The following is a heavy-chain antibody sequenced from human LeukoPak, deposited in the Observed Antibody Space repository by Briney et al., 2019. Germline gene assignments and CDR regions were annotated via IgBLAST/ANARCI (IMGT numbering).Heavy chain of an antibody. CDR3: ARDSGSSNFDY. J-gene: IGHJ4*02. Sequence: ASVKVSCKASGYTFTGYYMHWVRQAPGQGLEWMGRINPNSGGTNYAQKFQGRVTMTRDTPISTAYMELSRLRSDDTAAYYCARDSGSSNFDYWGQGTLVTVSS. V-gene: IGHV1-2*06. D-gene: IGHD1-26*01. CDR1: GYTFTGYY. CDR2: INPNSGGT.